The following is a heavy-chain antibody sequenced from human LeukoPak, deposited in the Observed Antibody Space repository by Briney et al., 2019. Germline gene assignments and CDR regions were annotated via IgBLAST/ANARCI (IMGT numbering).Heavy chain of an antibody. Sequence: PAQTLSLTCTVSGGSISSGSYYWSWIRQPAGKGLEWIGRIYTSGSTNYNPSLKSRVTISVDTSKNQFSLKLSSVTAADTAVYYCARATLLGIVDYWGQGTLVTVSS. CDR2: IYTSGST. CDR1: GGSISSGSYY. V-gene: IGHV4-61*02. J-gene: IGHJ4*02. D-gene: IGHD7-27*01. CDR3: ARATLLGIVDY.